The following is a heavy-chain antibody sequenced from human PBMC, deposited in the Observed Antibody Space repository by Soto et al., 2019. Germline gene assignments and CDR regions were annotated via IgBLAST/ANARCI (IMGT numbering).Heavy chain of an antibody. Sequence: QVQLVESGGGVVQPGRSLRLSCAASGFTFSSYGMHWVRQAPGKGLEWVAVIWYDGSNKYYADSVKGRFTISRDNSKNTLYLQMNSLRAEDTAVYYCAKEEGQWLVPTSCWDYWGQGTLVTVSS. CDR1: GFTFSSYG. D-gene: IGHD6-19*01. V-gene: IGHV3-33*06. J-gene: IGHJ4*02. CDR2: IWYDGSNK. CDR3: AKEEGQWLVPTSCWDY.